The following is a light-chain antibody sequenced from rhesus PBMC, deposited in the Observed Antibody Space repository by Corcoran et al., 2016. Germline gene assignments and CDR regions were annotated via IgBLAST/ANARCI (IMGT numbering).Light chain of an antibody. Sequence: DIQMTQSPSSLSASVGDRVTITCQASQGISSWLAWYQHKPGKAPKLLTDAASRLHSGVPSRFSGMGSGTDFTLPISSMQPEDFATYDCQQHNSYPLPFGGGTKVEIK. CDR1: QGISSW. V-gene: IGKV1S11*01. CDR3: QQHNSYPLP. CDR2: AAS. J-gene: IGKJ4*01.